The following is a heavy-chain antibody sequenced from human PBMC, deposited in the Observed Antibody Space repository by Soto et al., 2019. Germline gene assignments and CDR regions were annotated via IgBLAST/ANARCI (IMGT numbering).Heavy chain of an antibody. D-gene: IGHD3-10*01. J-gene: IGHJ4*02. CDR1: GGSISSYY. V-gene: IGHV4-59*08. Sequence: SETQSLTCTVSGGSISSYYWSWIRQPPGKGLEWIGYIYYSGSTNYNPSLKSRVTISVDTSKNQFSLKLSSVTAADTAMYYCARVGGSGSYSTRYFDYWGQGTQVTVSS. CDR2: IYYSGST. CDR3: ARVGGSGSYSTRYFDY.